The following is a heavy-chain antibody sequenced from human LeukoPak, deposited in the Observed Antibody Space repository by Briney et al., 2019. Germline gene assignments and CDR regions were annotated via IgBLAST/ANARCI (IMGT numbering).Heavy chain of an antibody. V-gene: IGHV3-23*01. CDR3: AKALNYYGSGSYYNH. D-gene: IGHD3-10*01. Sequence: TGGSLRLSCAAPGFTFSSYAMSWVRQAPGKGLEWVSAISGSGGSTYYADSVKGRFTISRDNSKNTLYLQMNSLRAEDTAVYYCAKALNYYGSGSYYNHWGQGTLVTVSS. J-gene: IGHJ5*02. CDR1: GFTFSSYA. CDR2: ISGSGGST.